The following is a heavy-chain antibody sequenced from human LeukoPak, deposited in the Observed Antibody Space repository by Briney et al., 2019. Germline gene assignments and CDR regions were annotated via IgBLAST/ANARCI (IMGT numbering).Heavy chain of an antibody. CDR3: ASSPPTGITVSYFDY. V-gene: IGHV3-23*01. J-gene: IGHJ4*02. D-gene: IGHD4-17*01. CDR1: GFTFSSYA. Sequence: GGSLRLSCAASGFTFSSYAMTWVRQAPGKGLEWVSALSDSGASKYYADSVKGRFTISRDNSKNALYLQMNSLRADDTAVYYCASSPPTGITVSYFDYWGQGTLVTVSS. CDR2: LSDSGASK.